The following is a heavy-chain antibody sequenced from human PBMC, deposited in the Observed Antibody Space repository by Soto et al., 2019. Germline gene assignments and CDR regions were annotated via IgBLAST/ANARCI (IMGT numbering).Heavy chain of an antibody. V-gene: IGHV1-69*02. D-gene: IGHD3-10*01. CDR2: VIPMLRMS. Sequence: QGQLVQSGAEVRKPGSSVKVSCTASGDTFNFYTISWVRQAPGQGLEWMGRVIPMLRMSHYAQKFQGRVTISADKSTSTAYMALSSLRSDDTAVYYCATNYGSGSTHFDYWGQGTLVTVSS. J-gene: IGHJ4*02. CDR1: GDTFNFYT. CDR3: ATNYGSGSTHFDY.